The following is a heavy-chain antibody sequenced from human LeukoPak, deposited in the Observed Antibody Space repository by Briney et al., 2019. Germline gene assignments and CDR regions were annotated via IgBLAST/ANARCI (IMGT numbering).Heavy chain of an antibody. CDR3: ARDDYSDSYWYFNL. D-gene: IGHD4-11*01. J-gene: IGHJ2*01. V-gene: IGHV4-4*07. CDR2: IYTSGGT. CDR1: GGSISSYY. Sequence: PSVTLSLTCTVSGGSISSYYWSWIRQPAGKGLEWIGRIYTSGGTNYNPALKSRVTMSVDTSKSQFSLKLKSVPAADTAVYYCARDDYSDSYWYFNLWGRGTLVTVSS.